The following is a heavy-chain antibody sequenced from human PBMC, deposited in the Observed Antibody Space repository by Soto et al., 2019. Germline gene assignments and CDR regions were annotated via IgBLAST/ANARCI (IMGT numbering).Heavy chain of an antibody. CDR1: GGSFSGYY. D-gene: IGHD2-8*02. CDR3: ARDKITGLFDY. J-gene: IGHJ4*02. CDR2: INHSGST. V-gene: IGHV4-34*01. Sequence: QVQLQQWGAGLLKPSETLSLTCAVYGGSFSGYYWTWIRQPPGTGLEWIGEINHSGSTNYNPSLKRQVTVSVDTAKNQFSLKLTSVTAAGTAVYYCARDKITGLFDYWGQGTLVTVSS.